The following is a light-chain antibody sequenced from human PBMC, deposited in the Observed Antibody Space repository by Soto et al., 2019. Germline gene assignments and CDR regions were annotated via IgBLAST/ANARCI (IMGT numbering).Light chain of an antibody. V-gene: IGLV1-44*01. CDR2: GND. CDR1: NSNIGSNT. Sequence: QSVLTQPPSASGTPGQRVTISCSGSNSNIGSNTVNWYQQFPGTAPRFLIYGNDQRPSGVPDRFSASKSGTSASLAISGXXXXXXXXYXCAXWDDSLRGRVFGGGTKLTVL. J-gene: IGLJ2*01. CDR3: AXWDDSLRGRV.